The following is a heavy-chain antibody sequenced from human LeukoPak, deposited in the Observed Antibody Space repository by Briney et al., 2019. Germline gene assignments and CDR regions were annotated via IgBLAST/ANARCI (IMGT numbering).Heavy chain of an antibody. CDR1: GYTFTSYG. V-gene: IGHV1-18*01. CDR3: AREGLVDSSGYYHYDAFDI. Sequence: ASVKVSCKASGYTFTSYGISWVRQAPGQGLEWMGWISAYNGNTNYAQKLQGRVTMTTDTSTSTAYMELRSLRSDDTAVYYCAREGLVDSSGYYHYDAFDIWGQGTMVTVSS. J-gene: IGHJ3*02. CDR2: ISAYNGNT. D-gene: IGHD3-22*01.